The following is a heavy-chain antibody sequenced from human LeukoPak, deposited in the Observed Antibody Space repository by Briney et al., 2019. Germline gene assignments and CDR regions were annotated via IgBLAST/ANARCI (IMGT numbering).Heavy chain of an antibody. CDR2: INHSGST. V-gene: IGHV4-34*01. CDR1: GGSFSGYY. Sequence: TSGTLSLTCAVYGGSFSGYYWSWIRQPPGKGLEWIGEINHSGSTNYNPSLKSRVTISVDTSKNQFSLKLSSVTAADTAVYYRARSFRVAGTDYWGQGTLVTVSS. J-gene: IGHJ4*02. CDR3: ARSFRVAGTDY. D-gene: IGHD6-19*01.